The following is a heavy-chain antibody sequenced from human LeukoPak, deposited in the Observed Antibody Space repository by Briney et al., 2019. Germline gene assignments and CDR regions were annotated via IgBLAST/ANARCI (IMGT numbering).Heavy chain of an antibody. CDR1: GYTFTAYY. CDR3: ARVMSGWTNGPFDY. V-gene: IGHV1-2*02. D-gene: IGHD2-8*01. Sequence: ASVKVSCKASGYTFTAYYMHWVRQAPGQGLEWMGWINTHTGDTNYAQKFQGRVTMTRDTSISTAYMELSTLRSDDTAAYYCARVMSGWTNGPFDYWGQGTMVTVSS. J-gene: IGHJ4*02. CDR2: INTHTGDT.